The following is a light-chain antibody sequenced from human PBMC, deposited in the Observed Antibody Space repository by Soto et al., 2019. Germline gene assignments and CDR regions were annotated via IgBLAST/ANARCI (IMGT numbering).Light chain of an antibody. V-gene: IGKV1-9*01. CDR2: AAS. CDR3: QQLNSYPLT. Sequence: DIQMTQSPSTLSASVGDRVTITCRASQGISSYLAWYQQKPGKAPKLLIYAASTLQSGVPSRFSGSGSGTDFTLTISSLQPEEFATYYCQQLNSYPLTFGGGTKVDIK. J-gene: IGKJ4*01. CDR1: QGISSY.